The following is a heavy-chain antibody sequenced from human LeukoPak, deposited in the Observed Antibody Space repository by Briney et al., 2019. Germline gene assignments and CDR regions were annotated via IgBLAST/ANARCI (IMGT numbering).Heavy chain of an antibody. CDR2: ISSSSSYI. CDR3: ARDSRPNYYDSSGYDY. Sequence: KSGGSLRLSCAASGLTFSSYSMNWVRQAPGKGLEWVSSISSSSSYIYYADSVKGRFTISRDNAKNSLYLQMNSLRAEDTAVYYCARDSRPNYYDSSGYDYWGQGTLVTVSS. CDR1: GLTFSSYS. J-gene: IGHJ4*02. V-gene: IGHV3-21*01. D-gene: IGHD3-22*01.